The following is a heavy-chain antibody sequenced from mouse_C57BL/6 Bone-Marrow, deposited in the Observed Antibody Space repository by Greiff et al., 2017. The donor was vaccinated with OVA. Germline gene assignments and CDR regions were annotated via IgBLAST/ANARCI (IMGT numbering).Heavy chain of an antibody. D-gene: IGHD1-1*01. CDR1: GFSLSTFGMG. J-gene: IGHJ4*01. Sequence: QVTLKVSGPGILQPSQTLSLTCSFSGFSLSTFGMGVGWIRQPSGKGLEWLAPIWWDDDKYYNPALKSRITISKATSKNHVLLKSANEDTADTATYYCARIALYYYGSSPYYYAMDYWGQGTSVTVSS. CDR2: IWWDDDK. V-gene: IGHV8-8*01. CDR3: ARIALYYYGSSPYYYAMDY.